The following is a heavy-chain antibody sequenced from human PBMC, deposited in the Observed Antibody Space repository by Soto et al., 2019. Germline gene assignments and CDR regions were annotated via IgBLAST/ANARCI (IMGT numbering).Heavy chain of an antibody. D-gene: IGHD6-19*01. CDR1: GDSFTGFW. V-gene: IGHV5-51*01. J-gene: IGHJ4*02. CDR3: ARQHPLDSRVWYI. Sequence: GESLKISCKVFGDSFTGFWIGWVRQMPGKGLEWVGSIYPRDSDTRYNPSFQGQVTISADRSTTTAYLQWSSLKASDTAIYYCARQHPLDSRVWYIWGQGTLVTVSS. CDR2: IYPRDSDT.